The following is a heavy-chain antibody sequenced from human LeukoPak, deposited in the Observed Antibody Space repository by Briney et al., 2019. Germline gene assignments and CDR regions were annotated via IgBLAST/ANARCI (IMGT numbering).Heavy chain of an antibody. CDR1: GFNFSSYG. CDR2: ISYDGSNK. Sequence: GGSLRLSCAASGFNFSSYGMHWVRQAPGKGLEWVAVISYDGSNKYYADSVKGRFTISRDNSKNTLYLQMNSLRAEDTAVYYCARDPSSTYYYDSSGPYDYWGQGTLVTVSS. V-gene: IGHV3-30*03. J-gene: IGHJ4*02. D-gene: IGHD3-22*01. CDR3: ARDPSSTYYYDSSGPYDY.